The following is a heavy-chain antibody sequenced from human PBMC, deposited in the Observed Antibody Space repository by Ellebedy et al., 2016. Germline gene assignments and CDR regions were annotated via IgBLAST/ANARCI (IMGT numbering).Heavy chain of an antibody. CDR2: IYSGGLS. V-gene: IGHV3-53*01. D-gene: IGHD3-10*01. CDR1: EFIVTDNY. Sequence: GGSLRLXXAASEFIVTDNYMTWVRQAPGKGLEWVSVIYSGGLSYYADSVKGRFTISRDGSKNTLYLQMNSLRPEDTAMYYCAARHYDTFVIWGRGTVVTVSS. J-gene: IGHJ3*02. CDR3: AARHYDTFVI.